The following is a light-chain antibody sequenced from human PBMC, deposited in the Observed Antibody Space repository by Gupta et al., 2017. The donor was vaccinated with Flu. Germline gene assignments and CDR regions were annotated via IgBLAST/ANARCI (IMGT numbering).Light chain of an antibody. Sequence: VIISCAGSSSNIGGNYVYWYQQFPGTAPKFLIYMNNRRPSGVPDRFSGSKSGTSASLAISGLRAEDEADYDCAVWDDSRNSYVFGSGTTVTVL. CDR2: MNN. CDR3: AVWDDSRNSYV. V-gene: IGLV1-47*01. CDR1: SSNIGGNY. J-gene: IGLJ1*01.